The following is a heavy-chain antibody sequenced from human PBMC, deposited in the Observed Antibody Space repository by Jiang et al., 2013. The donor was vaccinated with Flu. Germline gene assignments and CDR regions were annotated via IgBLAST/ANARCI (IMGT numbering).Heavy chain of an antibody. D-gene: IGHD3-3*01. CDR3: ARSPEYYDFWSGYLYFDY. CDR2: IYYSGST. V-gene: IGHV4-39*01. J-gene: IGHJ4*02. Sequence: SSSSYYWGWIRQPPGKGLEWIGSIYYSGSTYYNPSLKSRVTISVDTSKNQFSLKLSSVTAADTAVYYCARSPEYYDFWSGYLYFDYWGQGTLVTVSS. CDR1: SSSSYY.